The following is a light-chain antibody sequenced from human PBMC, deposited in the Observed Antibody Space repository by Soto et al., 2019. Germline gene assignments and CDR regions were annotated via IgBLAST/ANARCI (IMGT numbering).Light chain of an antibody. V-gene: IGKV1-5*01. Sequence: DIQMTQSPSTLPASVGDRVTITFRASQSISNWLAWYQQKPGTAPKVLIYHASNLQSGVPSRFSGSGSGTEFTLTISSLQSEDFAVYYCQQYNNWPPGFGQGTRLEIK. CDR1: QSISNW. J-gene: IGKJ5*01. CDR3: QQYNNWPPG. CDR2: HAS.